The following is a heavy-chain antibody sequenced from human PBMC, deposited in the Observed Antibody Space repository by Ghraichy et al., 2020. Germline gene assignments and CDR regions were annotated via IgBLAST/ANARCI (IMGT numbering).Heavy chain of an antibody. D-gene: IGHD6-19*01. J-gene: IGHJ5*02. Sequence: SETLSLTCTVSGYSISSGYYWGWIRQPPGKGLEWIGSISHSGSTYYNPYLKSRVTISVDTSKNQFSLKLNSVTAADTAVYYCARVESSGWRLDWFDPWGQGTLVTVSS. V-gene: IGHV4-38-2*02. CDR1: GYSISSGYY. CDR3: ARVESSGWRLDWFDP. CDR2: ISHSGST.